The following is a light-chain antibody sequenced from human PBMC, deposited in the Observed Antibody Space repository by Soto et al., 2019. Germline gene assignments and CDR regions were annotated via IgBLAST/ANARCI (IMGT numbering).Light chain of an antibody. J-gene: IGLJ1*01. CDR2: DVS. CDR3: CSYAGSYTYV. Sequence: QSALTQPRSVSGSPGQSVTISCTGTSSDVGGYNYVSWYQQYPGKAPKLMIYDVSERPSGVPDRFSGSKSGNTAPLTISGLQAEDEADYYCCSYAGSYTYVFGAGTKVTVL. CDR1: SSDVGGYNY. V-gene: IGLV2-11*01.